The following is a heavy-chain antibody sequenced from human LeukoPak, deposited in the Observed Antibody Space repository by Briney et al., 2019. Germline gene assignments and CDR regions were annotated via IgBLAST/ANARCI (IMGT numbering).Heavy chain of an antibody. CDR1: GYTSTSDY. J-gene: IGHJ5*02. CDR2: INPSSGST. D-gene: IGHD2-2*02. V-gene: IGHV1-46*03. Sequence: ASLKVSCKASGYTSTSDYMHWVRQAPGQGLEWMGIINPSSGSTSYAQKFQGRVTMTRDTTTSTVYMELSSLRSEDMAVYYCATARGACSSTSCYTGSWFDPWGQGTLVTVSS. CDR3: ATARGACSSTSCYTGSWFDP.